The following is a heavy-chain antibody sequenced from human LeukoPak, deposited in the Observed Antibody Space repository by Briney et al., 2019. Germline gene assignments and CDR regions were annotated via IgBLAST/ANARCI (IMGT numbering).Heavy chain of an antibody. CDR3: AKDWITGTTSDWFDP. CDR1: GFTFSSYS. CDR2: ISGSGGST. J-gene: IGHJ5*02. Sequence: PGGSLRLSCAASGFTFSSYSMNWVRQAPGKGLEWVSAISGSGGSTYYADSVKGRFTISRDNSKNTLHLQMNSLRAEDTAVYYCAKDWITGTTSDWFDPWGQGTLVTVSS. D-gene: IGHD1-7*01. V-gene: IGHV3-23*01.